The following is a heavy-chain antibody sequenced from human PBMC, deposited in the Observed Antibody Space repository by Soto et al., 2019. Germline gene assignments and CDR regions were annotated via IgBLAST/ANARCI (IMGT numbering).Heavy chain of an antibody. J-gene: IGHJ4*02. CDR2: IYPGDSDT. CDR1: GYSFVRDW. D-gene: IGHD5-18*01. Sequence: VESLKISCKDSGYSFVRDWIAWVREMPGKGLEWMGSIYPGDSDTTYSPSIQGQVTISADKSSTTVYLQWNTLKASDTAVYYCAKTDGYEVEYWGQGTQVTVSS. CDR3: AKTDGYEVEY. V-gene: IGHV5-51*01.